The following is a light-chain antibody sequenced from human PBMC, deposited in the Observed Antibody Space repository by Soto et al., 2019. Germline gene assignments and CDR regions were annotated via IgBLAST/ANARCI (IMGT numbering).Light chain of an antibody. CDR3: SSYTSSSTLVV. CDR1: STDIGGFKY. Sequence: QSALTQPASVSGSPGQSITISCTGTSTDIGGFKYVSWYQQHPDKAPKLLIFEVSNRPSGVSNRFSGSKSGNTASLTISGLQAEDEADYYCSSYTSSSTLVVFGGGTKVTVL. V-gene: IGLV2-14*01. J-gene: IGLJ2*01. CDR2: EVS.